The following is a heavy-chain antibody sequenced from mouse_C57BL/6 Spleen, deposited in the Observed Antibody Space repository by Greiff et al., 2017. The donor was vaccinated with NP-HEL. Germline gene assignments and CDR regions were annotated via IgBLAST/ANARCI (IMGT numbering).Heavy chain of an antibody. D-gene: IGHD2-3*01. CDR2: IYPGSGST. CDR3: AREDVTTEIAY. Sequence: QVQLQQSGAELVKPGASVKMSCKASGYTFTSYWITWVKQRPGQGLEWIGDIYPGSGSTNYNEKFKSKATLTVDTSSSTAYMQLSSLTSEDSAVYYCAREDVTTEIAYWGQGTLVTVSA. J-gene: IGHJ3*01. CDR1: GYTFTSYW. V-gene: IGHV1-55*01.